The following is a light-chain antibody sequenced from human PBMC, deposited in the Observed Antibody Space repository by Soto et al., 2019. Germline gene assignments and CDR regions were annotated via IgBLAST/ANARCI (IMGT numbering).Light chain of an antibody. CDR2: GAS. CDR1: QSVSSSY. Sequence: EIVLTQSPGTLSLSPGERATLSCRASQSVSSSYLAWYQQKPGQAPRLLIYGASSRATGIPDRFSGSGSGTDFTFTISRLEPEDFAVYYCQQYGSSTWTFGQGTKVDI. J-gene: IGKJ1*01. CDR3: QQYGSSTWT. V-gene: IGKV3-20*01.